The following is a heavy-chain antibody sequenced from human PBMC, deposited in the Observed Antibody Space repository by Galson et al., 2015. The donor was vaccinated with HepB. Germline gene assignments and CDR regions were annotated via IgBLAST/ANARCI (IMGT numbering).Heavy chain of an antibody. V-gene: IGHV1-18*01. D-gene: IGHD2-2*01. CDR3: ARRSSHCSSTSCYGGYYYYMDV. CDR1: GYTFTSYG. Sequence: SVKVSCKASGYTFTSYGISWVRQAPGQGLEWMGWISAYNGNTNYAQELQGRVTMTTDTSTSTAYMEPRSLRSDDTAVYYCARRSSHCSSTSCYGGYYYYMDVWGKGTTVTVSS. J-gene: IGHJ6*03. CDR2: ISAYNGNT.